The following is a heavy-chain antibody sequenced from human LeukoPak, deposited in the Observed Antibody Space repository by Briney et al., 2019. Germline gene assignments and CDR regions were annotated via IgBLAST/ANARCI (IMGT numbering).Heavy chain of an antibody. Sequence: ETLSLTCALYGGSFSTYYWNWIRQPPGKGLEWIGEINHRGSTKRNPSLESRVTMSLDTSKKQFSLKLRSVTAADTAVYYCALFTYGPDNWGQGTLVTVSS. CDR3: ALFTYGPDN. CDR2: INHRGST. V-gene: IGHV4-34*01. CDR1: GGSFSTYY. J-gene: IGHJ4*02. D-gene: IGHD2-8*01.